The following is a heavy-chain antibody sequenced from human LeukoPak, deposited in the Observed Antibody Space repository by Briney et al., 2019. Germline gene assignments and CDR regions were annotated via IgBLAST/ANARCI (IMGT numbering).Heavy chain of an antibody. J-gene: IGHJ4*02. CDR2: MNPNSGNT. V-gene: IGHV1-8*03. CDR3: ARGLPCSDYVWGSYCKTPTDY. D-gene: IGHD3-16*01. Sequence: PWASVKVSCTASGYTFTSYDINWVRQAPGQGLEWMGWMNPNSGNTGYAQKFQGRVTITRNTSISTAYMELSSLRSEDTAVYYCARGLPCSDYVWGSYCKTPTDYWGQGTLVTVSS. CDR1: GYTFTSYD.